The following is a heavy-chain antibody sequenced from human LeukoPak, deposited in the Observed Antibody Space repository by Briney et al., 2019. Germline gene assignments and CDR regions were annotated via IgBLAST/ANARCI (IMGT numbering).Heavy chain of an antibody. Sequence: ASVKVSCKASGGTFSSYVISWVRQAPGQGLEWMGRIIPILGIANYAQKFQGRVTITADKSTSTAYMELSSLRSEDTAVYYCARELLWSQRYYFDYWGQGTLVTVSS. D-gene: IGHD3-10*01. CDR3: ARELLWSQRYYFDY. V-gene: IGHV1-69*04. J-gene: IGHJ4*02. CDR1: GGTFSSYV. CDR2: IIPILGIA.